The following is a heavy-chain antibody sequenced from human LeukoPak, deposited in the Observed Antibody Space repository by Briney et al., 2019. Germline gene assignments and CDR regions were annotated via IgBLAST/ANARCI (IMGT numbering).Heavy chain of an antibody. J-gene: IGHJ2*01. D-gene: IGHD1-26*01. CDR3: ARRGPNSGSYSHFDL. CDR1: GGXISSYF. V-gene: IGHV4-59*01. Sequence: PSETLSLTCTVSGGXISSYFWSWIRQPPGKGLEWIGYMSSSGSPNYNPSLKSRVTISVHTSNNQFSLKLISVTAADTAVYYCARRGPNSGSYSHFDLWGRGTLVTVSS. CDR2: MSSSGSP.